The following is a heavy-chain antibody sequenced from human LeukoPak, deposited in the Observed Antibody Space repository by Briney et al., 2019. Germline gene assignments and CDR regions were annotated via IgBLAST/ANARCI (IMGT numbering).Heavy chain of an antibody. CDR2: ISSSSSYR. D-gene: IGHD3-22*01. CDR1: GFTFSDHY. V-gene: IGHV3-11*05. Sequence: PGGSLRLSCAASGFTFSDHYMSWIRQAPGKGLEWVAYISSSSSYRDYADSGKGRFTISRDNAKNSLFLQMNSLRAEDTAMYYCARERRGGDSSDWRPDHDGFDIWGQGTMVTVSS. J-gene: IGHJ3*02. CDR3: ARERRGGDSSDWRPDHDGFDI.